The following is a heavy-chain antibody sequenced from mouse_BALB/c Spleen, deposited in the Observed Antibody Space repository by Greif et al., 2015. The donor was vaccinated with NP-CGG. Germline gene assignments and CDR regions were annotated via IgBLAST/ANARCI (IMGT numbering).Heavy chain of an antibody. Sequence: EVMLVESGGGLVQPGGSLKLSCAASGFTFSSYGMSWVRQTPDKRLELVATINSNGGSTYYPDSVKGRFTFSRDNAKNTLYLQMSSLKSEDTAMYYCANLYGGYAMDYWGQGTSVTVSS. J-gene: IGHJ4*01. CDR1: GFTFSSYG. CDR2: INSNGGST. V-gene: IGHV5-6-3*01. D-gene: IGHD1-1*01. CDR3: ANLYGGYAMDY.